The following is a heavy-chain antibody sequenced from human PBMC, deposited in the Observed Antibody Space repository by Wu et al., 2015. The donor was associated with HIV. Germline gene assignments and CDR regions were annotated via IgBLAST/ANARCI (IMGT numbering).Heavy chain of an antibody. CDR3: ARDSYGSGSYSTGSSYYGMDV. D-gene: IGHD3-10*01. CDR1: GYTFTGYY. Sequence: QVQLVQSGAEVKKPGASVRVSCKASGYTFTGYYMHWVRQAPGQGLEWMGWINPNSGGTNYAQKFQGRVTMTRDTSISTAYMELSRLRSDDTAVYYCARDSYGSGSYSTGSSYYGMDVWGQGTTVTVSS. CDR2: INPNSGGT. J-gene: IGHJ6*02. V-gene: IGHV1-2*02.